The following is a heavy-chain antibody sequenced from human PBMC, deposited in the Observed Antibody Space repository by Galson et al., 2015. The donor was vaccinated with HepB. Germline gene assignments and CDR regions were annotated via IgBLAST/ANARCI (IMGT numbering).Heavy chain of an antibody. D-gene: IGHD2-2*02. CDR1: GFTFSNAW. Sequence: SLRLSCAASGFTFSNAWMSWVRQAPGKGLEWVGRINSDGSSTSYADSVKGRFTISRDNAKNTLYLQMNSLRAEDTAVYYCARSAAIGYCSSTSCYIHWGQGTLVTVSS. CDR3: ARSAAIGYCSSTSCYIH. V-gene: IGHV3-74*01. J-gene: IGHJ4*02. CDR2: INSDGSST.